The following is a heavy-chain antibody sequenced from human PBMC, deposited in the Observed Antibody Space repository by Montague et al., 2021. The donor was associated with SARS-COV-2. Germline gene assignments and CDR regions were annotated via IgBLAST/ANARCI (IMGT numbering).Heavy chain of an antibody. V-gene: IGHV2-70*01. Sequence: PALVKPTQTLTLTCTFSGFSLSTSGMCVSWIRQPPGKALEWLALIDWDDDKYYSTSLKTRLTISKDTSKNQVVLTMTNMDPVDTATYYCARMVTIFSLSGYYYYYGMDVWGQGTTVTVSS. CDR2: IDWDDDK. D-gene: IGHD3-9*01. CDR1: GFSLSTSGMC. CDR3: ARMVTIFSLSGYYYYYGMDV. J-gene: IGHJ6*02.